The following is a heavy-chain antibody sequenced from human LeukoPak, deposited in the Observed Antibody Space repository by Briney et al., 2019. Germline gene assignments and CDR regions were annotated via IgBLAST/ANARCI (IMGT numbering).Heavy chain of an antibody. CDR2: IYYGGST. D-gene: IGHD1-14*01. CDR3: ARDKHNRFDY. V-gene: IGHV4-59*01. CDR1: GCSISSYY. Sequence: SETLSLTCTVSGCSISSYYWSWIRQPPGKGLEWIGYIYYGGSTKYNPSLKSRVTISVDTSKNQFSLKLSSVTAADSAVYYWARDKHNRFDYWGQGTLGTVSS. J-gene: IGHJ4*02.